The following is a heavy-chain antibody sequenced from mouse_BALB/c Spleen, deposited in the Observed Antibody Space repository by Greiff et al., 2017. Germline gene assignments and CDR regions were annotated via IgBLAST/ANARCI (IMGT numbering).Heavy chain of an antibody. CDR1: GYSITSDYA. V-gene: IGHV3-2*02. J-gene: IGHJ3*01. CDR3: ARGGGNAWFAY. D-gene: IGHD1-1*02. Sequence: EVQLVESGPGLVKPSQSLSLTCTVTGYSITSDYAWYWIRQFPGNKLEWMGYISYSGSTSYNPSLKSRISITRDTSKNQFFLQLNSVTTEDTATYYCARGGGNAWFAYWGQGTLVTVSA. CDR2: ISYSGST.